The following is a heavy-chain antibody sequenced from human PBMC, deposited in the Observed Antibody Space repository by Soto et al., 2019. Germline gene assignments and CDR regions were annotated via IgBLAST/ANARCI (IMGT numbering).Heavy chain of an antibody. J-gene: IGHJ4*02. CDR2: ISSNGGST. D-gene: IGHD3-22*01. Sequence: GGSLRLSCSASGFTFSSYAMHWVRQAPGKGLEYVSAISSNGGSTYYADSVKGRFTISRDNSKNTLYLQMSSLRAEDTAVYYCVKDRYYDSSGYYAWGYFDYWGQGTLVTVSS. CDR1: GFTFSSYA. CDR3: VKDRYYDSSGYYAWGYFDY. V-gene: IGHV3-64D*06.